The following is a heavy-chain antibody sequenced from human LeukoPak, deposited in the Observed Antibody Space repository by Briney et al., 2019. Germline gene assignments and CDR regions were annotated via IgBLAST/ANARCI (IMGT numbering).Heavy chain of an antibody. J-gene: IGHJ4*02. CDR1: GGSISSYY. CDR2: IYYSGST. V-gene: IGHV4-59*01. CDR3: AKGPRRLLYYYDSSGFIH. D-gene: IGHD3-22*01. Sequence: SETLSLTCTVSGGSISSYYWSWIRQPPGKGLEWIGYIYYSGSTNYNPSLKSRVTISVDTSKNQFSLKLSSVTAADTAVYYCAKGPRRLLYYYDSSGFIHWGQGTLVTVSS.